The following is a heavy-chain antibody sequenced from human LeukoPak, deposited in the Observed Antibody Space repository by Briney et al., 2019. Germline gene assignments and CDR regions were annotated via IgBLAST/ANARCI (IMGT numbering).Heavy chain of an antibody. CDR3: ARPDDSESFYRANHY. D-gene: IGHD3-10*01. CDR1: GFSFNSYP. J-gene: IGHJ4*02. Sequence: GGSLRLSCAASGFSFNSYPMHWVRQAPGKGLEWVAVISNDGNNKYYADSVKGRLTISRDNSNNTLSLQMNGLRVEDTAVYYCARPDDSESFYRANHYWGRGTLVTVS. CDR2: ISNDGNNK. V-gene: IGHV3-30*04.